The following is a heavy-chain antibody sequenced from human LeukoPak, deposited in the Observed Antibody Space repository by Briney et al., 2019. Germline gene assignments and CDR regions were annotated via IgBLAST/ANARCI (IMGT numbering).Heavy chain of an antibody. D-gene: IGHD6-19*01. CDR3: ARGGVSVALDY. J-gene: IGHJ4*02. Sequence: PSETLSLTCTVSGGSISSYYWNWIRQPAGGGLEWIGRIYVGGVTNYNPSLKSRVTLSVDTSKNQFSLKLSSVTAADAAVYYCARGGVSVALDYWGQGTLVTVSS. CDR1: GGSISSYY. CDR2: IYVGGVT. V-gene: IGHV4-4*07.